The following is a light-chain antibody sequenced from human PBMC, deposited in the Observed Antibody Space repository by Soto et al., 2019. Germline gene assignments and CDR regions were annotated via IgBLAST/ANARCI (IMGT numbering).Light chain of an antibody. J-gene: IGKJ1*01. CDR3: QQYNNWPPWT. CDR1: QSVSSN. V-gene: IGKV3-15*01. CDR2: GAS. Sequence: EIVMTQSPATLSVSPGERATLSCRASQSVSSNLAWYQQKPGQAPRLLIYGASTRATGIPDRFSGSGSGTEFTLTIGSLQSEDFAVYYCQQYNNWPPWTFGQGTKVEIK.